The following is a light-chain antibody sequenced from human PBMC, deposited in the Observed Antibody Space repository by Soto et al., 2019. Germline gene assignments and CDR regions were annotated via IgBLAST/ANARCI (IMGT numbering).Light chain of an antibody. Sequence: EIVLTQSPGTLSLSPGERATLSCRASQSVSSSYLAWYQQRPGQTPSLLIYGASTRATGIPPRFSGSGSGIDFTLTISSLEPEDSAVYYCQQRHMWPITFGQGTRLEIK. J-gene: IGKJ5*01. CDR1: QSVSSSY. V-gene: IGKV3D-20*02. CDR2: GAS. CDR3: QQRHMWPIT.